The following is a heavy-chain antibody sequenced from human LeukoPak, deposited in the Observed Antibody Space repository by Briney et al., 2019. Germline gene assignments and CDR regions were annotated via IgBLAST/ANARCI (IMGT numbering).Heavy chain of an antibody. CDR2: INHSGST. D-gene: IGHD2-21*01. V-gene: IGHV4-34*01. Sequence: PSETLSLTCAVYGGSFSGYYWSWIRQPPGKGLEWIGEINHSGSTNYNPSLKSRVTISVDTSKNQFSLKLSSVTAADTAVYYCARGQVPIYLDYWGQGTLVTVSS. J-gene: IGHJ4*02. CDR3: ARGQVPIYLDY. CDR1: GGSFSGYY.